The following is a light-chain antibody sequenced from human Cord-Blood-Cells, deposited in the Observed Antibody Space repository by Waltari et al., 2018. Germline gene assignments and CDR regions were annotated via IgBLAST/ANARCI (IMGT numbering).Light chain of an antibody. CDR2: DVS. J-gene: IGLJ3*02. CDR1: RSDVGGYNY. Sequence: QSALTQPASVSGSPGQSITISCTGTRSDVGGYNYVSWYQQHPGKAPKLMIYDVSNRPSGVVNRFSGSKAGNTASLTISGLQAEDEADYYCSSYTSSSTLVFGGGTKLTVL. CDR3: SSYTSSSTLV. V-gene: IGLV2-14*01.